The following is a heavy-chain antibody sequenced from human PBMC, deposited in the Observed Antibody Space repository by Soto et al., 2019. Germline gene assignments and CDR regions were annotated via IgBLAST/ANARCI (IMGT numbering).Heavy chain of an antibody. V-gene: IGHV1-69*12. CDR2: IIPIFGTT. CDR3: ARGNHRWLQVWYFDL. D-gene: IGHD5-12*01. J-gene: IGHJ2*01. Sequence: QVQLVQSGAEVKKPGSSVKVSCKASGGTFSNYPISWVRQAPGQGLEWMGGIIPIFGTTNYAQKVQGRVKITADESTSTAYMELSSLRSEDTAVFYCARGNHRWLQVWYFDLWGRGTLVTVSS. CDR1: GGTFSNYP.